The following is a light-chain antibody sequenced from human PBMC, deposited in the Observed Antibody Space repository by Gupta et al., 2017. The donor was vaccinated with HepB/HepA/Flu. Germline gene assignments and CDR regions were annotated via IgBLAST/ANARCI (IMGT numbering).Light chain of an antibody. V-gene: IGKV3-11*01. CDR2: DAS. CDR1: QSISSY. CDR3: QQRSNWPLT. Sequence: EIVLTQPPATLSLSPGERATLSCRASQSISSYLAGYQQKPGQAPRLLIYDASNRATGIPARFSGTGSGTDFTLTISSLEPEDFAVYYCQQRSNWPLTFGGGTKVEIK. J-gene: IGKJ4*01.